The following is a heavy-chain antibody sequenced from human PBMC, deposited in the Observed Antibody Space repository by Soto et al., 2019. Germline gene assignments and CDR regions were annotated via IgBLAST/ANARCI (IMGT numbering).Heavy chain of an antibody. Sequence: QVQLVQSGAEVKKPGASVKVSCKASGYIFTTTWMHWVRQTPGQGLEWMGIINPSGDRTIYAERFQGRLTITRDTSKANNYMELSSLRFEDTAMYYCARDQLSSNNCWWLDPWGQGTLGTVSS. CDR2: INPSGDRT. J-gene: IGHJ5*02. D-gene: IGHD4-4*01. CDR1: GYIFTTTW. V-gene: IGHV1-46*01. CDR3: ARDQLSSNNCWWLDP.